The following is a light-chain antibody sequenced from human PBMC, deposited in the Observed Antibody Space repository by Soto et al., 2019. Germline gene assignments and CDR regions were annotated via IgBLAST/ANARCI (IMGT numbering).Light chain of an antibody. CDR1: KSVRRK. V-gene: IGKV3-15*01. CDR2: GAS. Sequence: PGERATPPPHHPKSVRRKLAWYQQKPGQARRLLIYGASTRATGIPARFSGSRSGTKFTLTISSLQSEDFAVYYCHQYNNSPLTFRGGTKVEIK. CDR3: HQYNNSPLT. J-gene: IGKJ4*01.